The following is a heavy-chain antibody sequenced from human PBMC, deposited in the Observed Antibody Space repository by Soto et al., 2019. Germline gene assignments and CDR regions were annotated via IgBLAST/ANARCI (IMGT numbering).Heavy chain of an antibody. CDR2: INPNSGGT. V-gene: IGHV1-2*04. Sequence: GASVKVSCKASGYTFTGYYMHWVRQAPGQGLEWMGWINPNSGGTNYAQKFQGWVTMTRDTSISTAYMELSRLRSDDTAVYYCARDSSSGIAAAGTPPRYFQYWGQGTLVTVSS. J-gene: IGHJ1*01. CDR1: GYTFTGYY. D-gene: IGHD6-13*01. CDR3: ARDSSSGIAAAGTPPRYFQY.